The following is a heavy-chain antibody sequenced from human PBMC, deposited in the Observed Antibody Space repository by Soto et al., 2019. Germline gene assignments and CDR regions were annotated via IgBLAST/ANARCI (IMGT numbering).Heavy chain of an antibody. D-gene: IGHD3-9*01. CDR3: VIDLGRYFRSGYMDL. CDR1: GFAFNTYS. J-gene: IGHJ6*03. V-gene: IGHV3-21*02. CDR2: INEDSTYI. Sequence: EVQLVESGGGLVKPGGSLRLSCTASGFAFNTYSMNWVLQAPGKGLEWVSSINEDSTYIYYADSLRGRITISRDNAKDSVFLQMNSLRPDVTAVYYRVIDLGRYFRSGYMDLWGDGATVTVSS.